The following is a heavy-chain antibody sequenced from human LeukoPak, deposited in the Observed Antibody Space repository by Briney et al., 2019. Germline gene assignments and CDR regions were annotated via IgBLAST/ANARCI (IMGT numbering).Heavy chain of an antibody. Sequence: ASVTVSCKASGYTFTSYGISWVRQAPGQGLEWMGWISAYNGNTNYAQKLQGRVTMTTDTSTSTAYMELRSLRSDDTAVYYCARDLLVGGWYISIDYYYYGMDVWGQGTTVTVSS. V-gene: IGHV1-18*01. D-gene: IGHD6-19*01. CDR2: ISAYNGNT. CDR1: GYTFTSYG. CDR3: ARDLLVGGWYISIDYYYYGMDV. J-gene: IGHJ6*02.